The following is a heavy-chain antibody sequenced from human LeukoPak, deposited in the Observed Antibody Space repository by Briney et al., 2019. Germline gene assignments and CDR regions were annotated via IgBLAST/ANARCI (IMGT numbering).Heavy chain of an antibody. CDR3: ARTYYYDSGRSGVDV. D-gene: IGHD3-10*01. J-gene: IGHJ6*02. Sequence: GESLKISCKGSGSSFTSYWIGWVRQMPGKGLEWMGIIYPGDSDTRYSPSFQGQVIISADKSISTAYLQWSSLKASDTAMYYCARTYYYDSGRSGVDVWGQGTSVTVSS. CDR1: GSSFTSYW. V-gene: IGHV5-51*01. CDR2: IYPGDSDT.